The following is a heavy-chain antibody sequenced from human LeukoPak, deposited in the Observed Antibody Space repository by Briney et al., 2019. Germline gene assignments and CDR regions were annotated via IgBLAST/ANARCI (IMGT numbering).Heavy chain of an antibody. CDR2: IVVGSGNT. D-gene: IGHD2-2*01. Sequence: ASLKVSYTASGFTFTGSAMQWVRHARGQRLEWIGWIVVGSGNTNYAQKFQERVTITRDMSTSTAYMELSSLRSDDTAVYFRAAAIGYCRSTSCYGDAFDIWGQGTMITVSS. V-gene: IGHV1-58*02. CDR3: AAAIGYCRSTSCYGDAFDI. J-gene: IGHJ3*02. CDR1: GFTFTGSA.